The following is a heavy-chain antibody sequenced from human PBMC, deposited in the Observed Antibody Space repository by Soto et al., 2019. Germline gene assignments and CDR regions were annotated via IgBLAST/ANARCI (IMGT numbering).Heavy chain of an antibody. Sequence: QVQLVQSGAEVQKPGSSVKVSRKASGGTFSSYAISWVRQAPGQGLEWMGGIIPIFGTANYAQKFQGRVTITADESTSTAYMELSSLRSEDTAVYYCARVREDIVVVPAAMRYNYYMDVWGKGTTVTVSS. J-gene: IGHJ6*03. D-gene: IGHD2-2*01. CDR3: ARVREDIVVVPAAMRYNYYMDV. V-gene: IGHV1-69*01. CDR1: GGTFSSYA. CDR2: IIPIFGTA.